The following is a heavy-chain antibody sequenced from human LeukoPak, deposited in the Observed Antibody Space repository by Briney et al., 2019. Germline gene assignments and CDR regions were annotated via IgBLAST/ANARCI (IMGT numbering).Heavy chain of an antibody. J-gene: IGHJ6*02. CDR3: ARGLVRGSWETHYYYYGMDV. D-gene: IGHD3-16*01. V-gene: IGHV3-53*01. Sequence: GGSLRLSCAASGFTVSSNYMSWVRQAPGKGLEWVSVIYSDGSTYYADSVKGRFTISRDNSKNTLYLQMNSLRAEDTAVYYCARGLVRGSWETHYYYYGMDVWGQGTTVTVSS. CDR2: IYSDGST. CDR1: GFTVSSNY.